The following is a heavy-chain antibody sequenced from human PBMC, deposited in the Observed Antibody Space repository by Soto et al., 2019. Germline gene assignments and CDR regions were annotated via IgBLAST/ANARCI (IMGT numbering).Heavy chain of an antibody. J-gene: IGHJ5*02. CDR2: IFPSDSDT. CDR3: ARKDKSGYFNWFDP. V-gene: IGHV5-51*01. CDR1: GYRFTSYW. Sequence: HGESLKISCRTSGYRFTSYWIAWVRQMPGKGLEWMGIIFPSDSDTRCSPSFQGQVTISADRSTSTVFLQWASLKTSDTAVYFCARKDKSGYFNWFDPWGQGTLVTVSS. D-gene: IGHD3-22*01.